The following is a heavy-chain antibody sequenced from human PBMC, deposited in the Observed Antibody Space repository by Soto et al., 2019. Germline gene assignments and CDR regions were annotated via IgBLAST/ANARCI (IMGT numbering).Heavy chain of an antibody. J-gene: IGHJ4*02. CDR3: ARDQVAGIDY. CDR1: GFTFSSYA. Sequence: GGSLRLSCAASGFTFSSYAMHWVRQAPGKGLEWVAVISYDGSNKYYADSVKGRFTISRDNSKNTLYLQMNSLRAEDTAVYYCARDQVAGIDYWGQGTLVTV. D-gene: IGHD6-19*01. CDR2: ISYDGSNK. V-gene: IGHV3-30-3*01.